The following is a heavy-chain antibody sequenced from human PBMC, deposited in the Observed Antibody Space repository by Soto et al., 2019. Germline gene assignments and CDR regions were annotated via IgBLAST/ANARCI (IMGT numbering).Heavy chain of an antibody. CDR3: AKAWVRGVTPYYMDV. D-gene: IGHD3-10*01. V-gene: IGHV3-23*01. CDR1: GFTFSSYA. J-gene: IGHJ6*03. Sequence: EVQLLETGGGLVQPGGSLRLSCAASGFTFSSYAMSWVRQAPGKGLEWVSAISGSGGSTYYADSVKGRFTISRDNSKNTLYLQMNSLRAEDTAVYYCAKAWVRGVTPYYMDVWGKGTTVTVSS. CDR2: ISGSGGST.